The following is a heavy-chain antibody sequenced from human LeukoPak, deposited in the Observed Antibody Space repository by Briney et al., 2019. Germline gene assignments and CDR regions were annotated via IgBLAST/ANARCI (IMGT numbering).Heavy chain of an antibody. CDR2: IRYDGSNK. J-gene: IGHJ4*02. Sequence: GGSLRLSCAASGFTFSSYGMHWVRQAPGKGLEWVALIRYDGSNKYDADSVRGRFTISRDNSKNTLYLQMNSLRAEDTAVYYCARGDCSFTSCYFDYWGQGTLVTVSS. CDR3: ARGDCSFTSCYFDY. CDR1: GFTFSSYG. V-gene: IGHV3-30*02. D-gene: IGHD2-2*01.